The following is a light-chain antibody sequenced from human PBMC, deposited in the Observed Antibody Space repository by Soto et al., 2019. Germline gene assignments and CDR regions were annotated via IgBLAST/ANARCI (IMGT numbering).Light chain of an antibody. Sequence: DIQMTQSPSSVSASVGDRVTITCRASQDIGSWLAWYQQKPGKAPKILIYGASILQRGVPSRFSGSGSGTDFTLTINSLQPEDFATYYCQQTNSFLTITFGPGTKVDIK. V-gene: IGKV1-12*01. CDR2: GAS. CDR3: QQTNSFLTIT. J-gene: IGKJ3*01. CDR1: QDIGSW.